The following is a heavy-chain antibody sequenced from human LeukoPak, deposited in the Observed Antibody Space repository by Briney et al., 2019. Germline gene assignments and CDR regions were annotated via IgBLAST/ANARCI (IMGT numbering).Heavy chain of an antibody. Sequence: GGSLRLSCAASGFTFSSYSMNWVRQAPGKGLKWVSSISSSSSYIYYADSVKGRFTISRDNAKNSLYLQMNSLRAEDTAVYYCARDGTPPIYCSGGSCYGNFDYWGQGTLVTVSS. CDR3: ARDGTPPIYCSGGSCYGNFDY. CDR2: ISSSSSYI. J-gene: IGHJ4*02. D-gene: IGHD2-15*01. V-gene: IGHV3-21*01. CDR1: GFTFSSYS.